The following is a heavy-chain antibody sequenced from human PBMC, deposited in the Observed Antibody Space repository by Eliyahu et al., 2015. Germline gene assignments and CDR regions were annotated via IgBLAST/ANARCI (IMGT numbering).Heavy chain of an antibody. CDR2: ISYDGTKK. J-gene: IGHJ4*02. D-gene: IGHD5-12*01. V-gene: IGHV3-30*18. CDR3: VKGFSGYDVTLDY. CDR1: GFTFSNYG. Sequence: QVQLVESGGGVVQAGRSLTLSCXXSGFTFSNYGMHWVRQAPGKGLECVTFISYDGTKKYYAHSVEGRFTVSRDNSRNTLYLQMNNLRDEDTAVYYCVKGFSGYDVTLDYWGQGTLVSVSS.